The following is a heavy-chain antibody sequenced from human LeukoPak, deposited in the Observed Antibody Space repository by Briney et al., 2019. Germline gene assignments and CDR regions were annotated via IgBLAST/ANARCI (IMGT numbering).Heavy chain of an antibody. V-gene: IGHV4-30-2*01. J-gene: IGHJ5*02. CDR1: GGSISSGGYS. CDR2: IYHSGST. CDR3: ARVRVAWFGEFRWFDP. Sequence: PSETLSLTCAVSGGSISSGGYSWSWTRQPPGKGLEWIGYIYHSGSTYYNPSLKSRVTISVDRSKNQFSLKLSSVTAADTAVYYCARVRVAWFGEFRWFDPWGQGTLVTVSS. D-gene: IGHD3-10*01.